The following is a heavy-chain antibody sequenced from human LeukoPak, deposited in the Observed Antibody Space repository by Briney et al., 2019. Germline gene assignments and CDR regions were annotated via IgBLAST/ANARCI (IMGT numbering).Heavy chain of an antibody. CDR2: ISSSGASIFTM. V-gene: IGHV3-11*01. J-gene: IGHJ4*02. Sequence: GGSLRLSCAASGFTFSNYYMSWIRQAPGEGLEWLSYISSSGASIFTMSYADSVKGRFTISRDNAKNSLFLQMNSLRAEDTAVYYCARAERGYSYIFDYWGQGTLVTVSS. D-gene: IGHD5-18*01. CDR3: ARAERGYSYIFDY. CDR1: GFTFSNYY.